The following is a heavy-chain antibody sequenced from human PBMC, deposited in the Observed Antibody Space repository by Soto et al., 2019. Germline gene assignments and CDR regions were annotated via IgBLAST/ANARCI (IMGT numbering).Heavy chain of an antibody. CDR1: GYIFTDHC. CDR3: ARLWPPMIVGGTGAFDI. D-gene: IGHD3-22*01. V-gene: IGHV5-51*01. CDR2: IYPGDSDT. Sequence: GESLKISCKGSGYIFTDHCIVWVRQMAGKGLEWVGIIYPGDSDTRYSPSFQGQVTISADKSISTAYLQWSSLKASDTAMYYCARLWPPMIVGGTGAFDIWGQGTMVTVSS. J-gene: IGHJ3*02.